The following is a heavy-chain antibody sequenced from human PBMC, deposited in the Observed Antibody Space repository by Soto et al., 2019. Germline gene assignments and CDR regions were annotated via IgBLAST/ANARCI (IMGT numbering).Heavy chain of an antibody. CDR2: IYGNDAK. D-gene: IGHD4-17*01. CDR3: AQVEMTTIGAVAC. V-gene: IGHV2-5*01. J-gene: IGHJ4*02. CDR1: GFSLITSAVG. Sequence: SGPTLVNPTDALTLTCSFSGFSLITSAVGVGWIRQPPGKALEWLALIYGNDAKRYSPSLKSRLTITKDTPKNQVVLTVTSMDPVDTATYYCAQVEMTTIGAVACWGQGTLVTVSS.